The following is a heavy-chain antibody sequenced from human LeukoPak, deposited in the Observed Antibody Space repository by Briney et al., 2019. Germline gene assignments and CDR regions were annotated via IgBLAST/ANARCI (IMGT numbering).Heavy chain of an antibody. V-gene: IGHV4-59*08. CDR1: GGSISGYY. CDR3: ARHLRAVAGGRYFDY. CDR2: IYHNGGT. Sequence: PSETLSLTCTVSGGSISGYYWSWIRQPPGKGLEWIGYIYHNGGTNYNPSLQSRLTISVDTSKNQFSLKLSSVTAADTAVYYCARHLRAVAGGRYFDYSGQGTQVTVSS. J-gene: IGHJ4*02. D-gene: IGHD6-19*01.